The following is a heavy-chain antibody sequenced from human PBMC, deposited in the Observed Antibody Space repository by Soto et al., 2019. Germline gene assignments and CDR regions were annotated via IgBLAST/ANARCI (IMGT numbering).Heavy chain of an antibody. J-gene: IGHJ4*02. Sequence: SETLSLTCIVSGGSINSYWWSWIRQPAGKGLEWIGRVYSSGTTDYNPSLNSRATLSVETSKNQFSLKLSSVTAADTAVYYCARDIGSYAYGEGYWGQGIQVTVS. CDR3: ARDIGSYAYGEGY. D-gene: IGHD3-10*01. CDR1: GGSINSYW. V-gene: IGHV4-4*07. CDR2: VYSSGTT.